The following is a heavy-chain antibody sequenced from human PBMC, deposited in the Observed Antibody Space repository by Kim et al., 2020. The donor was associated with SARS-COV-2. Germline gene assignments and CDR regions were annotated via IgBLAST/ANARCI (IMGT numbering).Heavy chain of an antibody. J-gene: IGHJ4*02. V-gene: IGHV6-1*01. CDR1: GDSVSSYSDG. Sequence: SQTLSLTCAISGDSVSSYSDGWNWIRQSPSRGLEWLGRAYYRSKWYFDYAETVKSRITINPDTAKNQFSLQMNSVTPEDTAVYYCARGRYTGTAYYFDYWGQGALVTVSS. CDR2: AYYRSKWYF. D-gene: IGHD2-2*02. CDR3: ARGRYTGTAYYFDY.